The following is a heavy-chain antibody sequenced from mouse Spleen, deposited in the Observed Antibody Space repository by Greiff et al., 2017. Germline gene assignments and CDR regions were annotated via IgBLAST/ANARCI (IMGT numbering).Heavy chain of an antibody. V-gene: IGHV1-69*02. CDR1: GYTFTSYW. Sequence: VQLQQPGAELVKPGASVKLSCKASGYTFTSYWMHWVKQRPGQGLEWIGEIDPSDSYTNYNQKFKGKATLTVDKSSSTAYMQLSSLTSEDSAVYYCARPDGYYYYFDYWGQGTTLTVSS. CDR3: ARPDGYYYYFDY. D-gene: IGHD2-3*01. CDR2: IDPSDSYT. J-gene: IGHJ2*01.